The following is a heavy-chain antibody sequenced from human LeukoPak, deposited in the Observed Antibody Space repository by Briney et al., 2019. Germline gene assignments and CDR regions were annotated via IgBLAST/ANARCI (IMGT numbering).Heavy chain of an antibody. V-gene: IGHV5-10-1*01. CDR2: IDPSDSYT. Sequence: GESLRTSFRGSGYIFTTYWITWVRQMSGKGLEWMGRIDPSDSYTNYRPSFQGHVTISADKSIITAYLQWSSLKASDTAMYYCARSRGSGWYDYWGQGTLVAVSS. CDR1: GYIFTTYW. J-gene: IGHJ4*02. D-gene: IGHD6-19*01. CDR3: ARSRGSGWYDY.